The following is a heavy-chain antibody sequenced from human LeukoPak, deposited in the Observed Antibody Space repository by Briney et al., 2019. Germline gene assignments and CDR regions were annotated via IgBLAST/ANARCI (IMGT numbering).Heavy chain of an antibody. D-gene: IGHD3-9*01. CDR2: ISSSSSYI. Sequence: GGSLRLSCAASGFTFNNAWMNWVRQAPGKGLEWVSSISSSSSYIYYADSVKGRFTISRDNAKNSLYLQMNSLRAEDTAVYYCARGPSYYDILTGKRGPYWFDPWGQGTLVTVSS. V-gene: IGHV3-21*01. CDR1: GFTFNNAW. J-gene: IGHJ5*02. CDR3: ARGPSYYDILTGKRGPYWFDP.